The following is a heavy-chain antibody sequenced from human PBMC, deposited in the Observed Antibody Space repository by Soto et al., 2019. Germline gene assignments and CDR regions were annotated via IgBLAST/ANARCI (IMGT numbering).Heavy chain of an antibody. CDR1: GYRFTDYY. J-gene: IGHJ2*01. CDR2: VNPKRGDA. D-gene: IGHD1-20*01. V-gene: IGHV1-2*04. CDR3: ARDPGIPGRYWYFDL. Sequence: QVVLVHSGAEVRKPGASVKVSCKASGYRFTDYYIHWVRQAPGQGPEWMGWVNPKRGDAVYAQKLQGWVTMTRDTATTTAYLEVNSLKSDDTAVYYCARDPGIPGRYWYFDLWGRGTLVTVSS.